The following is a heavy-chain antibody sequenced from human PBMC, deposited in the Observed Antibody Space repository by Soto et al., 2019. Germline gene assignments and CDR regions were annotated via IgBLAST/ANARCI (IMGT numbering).Heavy chain of an antibody. V-gene: IGHV4-30-2*01. CDR2: IYHSGST. CDR3: ARASFDYYDSSGYIMGPFDY. D-gene: IGHD3-22*01. Sequence: SETLSLTCTVSGGSISSYSWSWIRQPPGKGLEWIGYIYHSGSTYYNPSLKSRVTISVDRSKNQFSLKLSSVTAADTAVYYCARASFDYYDSSGYIMGPFDYWGQGTLVTVSS. J-gene: IGHJ4*02. CDR1: GGSISSYS.